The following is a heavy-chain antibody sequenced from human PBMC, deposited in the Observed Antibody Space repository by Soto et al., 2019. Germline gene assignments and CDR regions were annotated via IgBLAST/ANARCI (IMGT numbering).Heavy chain of an antibody. Sequence: ASVKVSCKASGYTFTSYAMHWVRQAPGQRLEWMGWINAGNGNTKYSQKFQGRVTITRDTSASTAYMELSSLRSEDTAVYYCAREGAAASPNCFDPCGQGPLGTVSS. D-gene: IGHD6-25*01. CDR2: INAGNGNT. CDR1: GYTFTSYA. CDR3: AREGAAASPNCFDP. V-gene: IGHV1-3*01. J-gene: IGHJ5*02.